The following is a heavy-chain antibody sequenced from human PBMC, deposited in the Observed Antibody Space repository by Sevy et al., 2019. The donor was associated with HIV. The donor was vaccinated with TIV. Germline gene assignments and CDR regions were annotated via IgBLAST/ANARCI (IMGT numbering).Heavy chain of an antibody. CDR2: IGSSGSYM. CDR3: ARDQGEGNYYDSSGYYYGGSLDH. V-gene: IGHV3-21*01. J-gene: IGHJ4*02. CDR1: GFTFSTYS. D-gene: IGHD3-22*01. Sequence: GGSLRLSCAASGFTFSTYSMNWVRQAPGKGLEWVSFIGSSGSYMYYADSLMGRFTVSRDNAKNSLYLQMNSLRAEDTAVYYCARDQGEGNYYDSSGYYYGGSLDHWGQGTLVTVSS.